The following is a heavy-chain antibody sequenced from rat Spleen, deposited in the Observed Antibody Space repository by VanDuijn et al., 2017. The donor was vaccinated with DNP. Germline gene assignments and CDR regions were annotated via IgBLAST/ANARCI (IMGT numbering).Heavy chain of an antibody. Sequence: EVQLVESGGGLVQPGRSLKLSCAAPGFTFSDYNMAWVRQAPKKGLEWVATIINDGSRTYYRDSVKGRFTISRDHARSTLYLQMDGLRSEDTATYYCATSSYYGYDYGFAYWGQGTLVTVSS. CDR1: GFTFSDYN. V-gene: IGHV5S10*01. CDR3: ATSSYYGYDYGFAY. D-gene: IGHD1-7*01. CDR2: IINDGSRT. J-gene: IGHJ3*01.